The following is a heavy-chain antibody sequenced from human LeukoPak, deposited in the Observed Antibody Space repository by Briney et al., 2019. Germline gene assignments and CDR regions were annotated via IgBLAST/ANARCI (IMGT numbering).Heavy chain of an antibody. V-gene: IGHV1-2*02. Sequence: ASVKVSCKASGYTFTGYYMHWVRQAPGQGLEWMGWINPNSGGTNYAQKFQARVTMTRDTSISTAYMELSRLRSDDTAVYYCARDRSKYQLLYSWFDPWGQGTLVTVSS. J-gene: IGHJ5*02. CDR1: GYTFTGYY. CDR2: INPNSGGT. D-gene: IGHD2-2*02. CDR3: ARDRSKYQLLYSWFDP.